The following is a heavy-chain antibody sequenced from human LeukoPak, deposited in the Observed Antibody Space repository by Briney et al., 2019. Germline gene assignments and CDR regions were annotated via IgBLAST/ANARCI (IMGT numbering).Heavy chain of an antibody. J-gene: IGHJ5*02. D-gene: IGHD1-14*01. V-gene: IGHV4-59*08. CDR3: AGLIRPGWFDP. CDR2: IYDTGRT. Sequence: SETLSLTCTVSIDSMFGYFWSWIRQPPGGGLEWIGYIYDTGRTNYSPSLKSRATIPLDTSNKQFSLRLTSVTAADTAVYYCAGLIRPGWFDPWGQGTLVTVSS. CDR1: IDSMFGYF.